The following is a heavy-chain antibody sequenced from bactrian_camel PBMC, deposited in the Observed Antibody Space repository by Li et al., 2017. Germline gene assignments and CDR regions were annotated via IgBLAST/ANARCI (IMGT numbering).Heavy chain of an antibody. V-gene: IGHV3-2*01. Sequence: VESGGALVQPGGSLRLSCAASGFTFSAYYVTWVRQAPGKGLEWVTTLPTGNLQPTYADSVKGRFTIFRDNAKNTVYLQMNSLKSEDTALYYCARLFASMATPERGYWGQGTQVTVS. CDR1: GFTFSAYY. CDR2: LPTGNLQP. J-gene: IGHJ6*01. D-gene: IGHD1*01. CDR3: ARLFASMATPERGY.